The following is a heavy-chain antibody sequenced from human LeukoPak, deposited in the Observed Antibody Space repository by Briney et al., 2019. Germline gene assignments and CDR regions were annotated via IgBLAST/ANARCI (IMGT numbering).Heavy chain of an antibody. J-gene: IGHJ4*02. D-gene: IGHD6-13*01. Sequence: SQTLSLTCTVSGGSISSGDYYWSWIRQPPGKGLEWIGYTYYSGSTYYNPSLKSRVTISVDTSKNQFSLKLSSVTAADTAVYYCARDRHYSSSWYILGYWGQGTLVTVSS. CDR3: ARDRHYSSSWYILGY. CDR1: GGSISSGDYY. V-gene: IGHV4-30-4*01. CDR2: TYYSGST.